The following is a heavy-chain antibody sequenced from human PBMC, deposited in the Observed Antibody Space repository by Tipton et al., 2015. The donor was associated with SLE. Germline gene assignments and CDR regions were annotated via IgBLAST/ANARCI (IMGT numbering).Heavy chain of an antibody. D-gene: IGHD5-24*01. Sequence: QVQLVQSGAEVKKPGASVRVSCKASGFSVTGYYMHWVRQAPGQGLEWMGWINGNSGDTKYAQRFQGRVTMTRDTSINTAYMDLYRLTSDDTAVYYCARDRGDGYSHYYYYYGMDVWGQGTTVTVSS. CDR3: ARDRGDGYSHYYYYYGMDV. V-gene: IGHV1-2*02. J-gene: IGHJ6*02. CDR2: INGNSGDT. CDR1: GFSVTGYY.